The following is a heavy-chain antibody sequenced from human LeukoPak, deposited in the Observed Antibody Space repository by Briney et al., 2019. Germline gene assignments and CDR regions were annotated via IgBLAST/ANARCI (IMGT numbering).Heavy chain of an antibody. CDR1: RFTFSSYA. CDR3: AKGAGNFDWSYHDY. J-gene: IGHJ4*02. CDR2: ISGSGGTT. V-gene: IGHV3-23*01. Sequence: PGESLRLSCAASRFTFSSYAMSWVRQAPGKGLEWVSAISGSGGTTYNADSVKGRFTIPRDNSKNTLYLQLNSLRAEDTAVYYCAKGAGNFDWSYHDYWGQGTLVTVSS. D-gene: IGHD3-9*01.